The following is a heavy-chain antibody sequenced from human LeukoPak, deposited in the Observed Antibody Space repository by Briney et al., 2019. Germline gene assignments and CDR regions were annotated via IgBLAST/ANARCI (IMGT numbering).Heavy chain of an antibody. V-gene: IGHV3-7*01. CDR1: GFTFSNYW. J-gene: IGHJ3*02. CDR2: INQAGSEQ. D-gene: IGHD2-2*01. CDR3: ARSSAREYCSSATCYLIGAFDI. Sequence: PGGSLRLSCAASGFTFSNYWMTWVRQAPGMGLEWMANINQAGSEQYYVDSVKGRFTISRDNAKNSLYLQMNSLRAEDTAVYYCARSSAREYCSSATCYLIGAFDIWGQGTVVTISS.